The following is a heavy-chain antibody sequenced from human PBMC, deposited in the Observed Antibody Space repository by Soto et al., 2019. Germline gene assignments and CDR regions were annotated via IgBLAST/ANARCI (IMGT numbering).Heavy chain of an antibody. CDR1: GDSVSSNIAA. CDR2: TYYRSKWYN. Sequence: SQTLSLTCAISGDSVSSNIAAWNWIRQSPSRGLEWLGRTYYRSKWYNDYAVSVKSRITINPDTSKNQFSLQLNSVTHEDKDEVYFARAFGPGDYVLGPDATTDWFDPWGQGTLVTVSS. CDR3: ARAFGPGDYVLGPDATTDWFDP. J-gene: IGHJ5*02. V-gene: IGHV6-1*01. D-gene: IGHD4-17*01.